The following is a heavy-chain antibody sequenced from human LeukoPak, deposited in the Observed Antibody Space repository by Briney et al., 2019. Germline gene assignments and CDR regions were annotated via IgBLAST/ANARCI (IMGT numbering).Heavy chain of an antibody. J-gene: IGHJ4*02. D-gene: IGHD5-18*01. Sequence: GGSLRLSCVASGFTFSSYGMTWVRQAPGKGPEWVSLISGSAGITYYADSVKGRFSISRDNSKNTMYLQMNSLRAEDTAVYYCAKGSGRGYSYGLEYWGQGTLVTVSS. CDR1: GFTFSSYG. V-gene: IGHV3-23*01. CDR2: ISGSAGIT. CDR3: AKGSGRGYSYGLEY.